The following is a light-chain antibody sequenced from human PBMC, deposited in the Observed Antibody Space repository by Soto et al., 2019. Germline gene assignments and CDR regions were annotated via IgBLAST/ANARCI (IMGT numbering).Light chain of an antibody. Sequence: EVVMTQSPATLSVSPGGRATLSCRASQRVSSNLAWYQQKPGQAPRLLIDGASTRATGIPTRFSGSGSGTEFILTISSLQSEEFAVYYCQQYNEWPLTFGGGTRVEIK. CDR2: GAS. J-gene: IGKJ4*01. CDR3: QQYNEWPLT. CDR1: QRVSSN. V-gene: IGKV3-15*01.